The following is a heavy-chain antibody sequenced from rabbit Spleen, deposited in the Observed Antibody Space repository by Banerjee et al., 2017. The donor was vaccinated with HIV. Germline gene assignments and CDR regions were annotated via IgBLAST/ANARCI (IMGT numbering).Heavy chain of an antibody. CDR3: ARDGGSYDYIDGYFNL. V-gene: IGHV1S7*01. CDR1: GFTLSSYY. Sequence: HLKESGGGLVQPGGSLKLSCTASGFTLSSYYMNWVRQAPGKGLEWIGYIDPVFGTTYYANWVNGRFSISRENAQNTVFLQMTSLTAADTATYFCARDGGSYDYIDGYFNLWGQGTLVTVS. D-gene: IGHD6-1*01. CDR2: IDPVFGTT. J-gene: IGHJ4*01.